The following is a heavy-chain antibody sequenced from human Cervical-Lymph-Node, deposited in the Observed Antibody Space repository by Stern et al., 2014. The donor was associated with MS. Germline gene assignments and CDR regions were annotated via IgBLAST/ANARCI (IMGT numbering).Heavy chain of an antibody. CDR3: AKDLSRGYSGYGPWDYYYGMDV. V-gene: IGHV3-9*01. J-gene: IGHJ6*02. CDR1: GFTFDDYA. CDR2: ISWNSGRI. Sequence: EVQLVESGGGLVQPGRSLRLSCAASGFTFDDYAMHWVRQAPGKGLEWVSGISWNSGRIGYADSVKGRFTISRDNAKNSLYLQMNSLRAEDTALYYCAKDLSRGYSGYGPWDYYYGMDVWGQGTTVTVSS. D-gene: IGHD5-12*01.